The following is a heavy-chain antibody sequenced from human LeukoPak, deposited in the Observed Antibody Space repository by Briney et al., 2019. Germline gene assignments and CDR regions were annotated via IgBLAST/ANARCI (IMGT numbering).Heavy chain of an antibody. D-gene: IGHD4-17*01. V-gene: IGHV1-18*01. CDR2: ISAYNGNT. CDR3: ATMGNYGDYYGSYYYYMDV. CDR1: GYTFTSYG. Sequence: GASVKVSCKASGYTFTSYGISWVRQAPGQGLEWMGWISAYNGNTNYAQKLLGRVTMTTDTSTSTAYMELRSLRSDDTAVYYCATMGNYGDYYGSYYYYMDVWGKGTTVTVSS. J-gene: IGHJ6*03.